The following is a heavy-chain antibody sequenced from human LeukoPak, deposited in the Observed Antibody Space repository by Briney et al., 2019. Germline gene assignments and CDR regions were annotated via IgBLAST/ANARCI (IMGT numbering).Heavy chain of an antibody. D-gene: IGHD3-22*01. CDR2: INWNGGST. Sequence: GGSLRLSCAASGFTFSSYGMSWVRQAPGKGLEWVSGINWNGGSTGYADSVKGRFTISRDNAKNSLYLQMNSLRAEDTALYYCARATHYYESSGYDYWGQGTLVTVSS. V-gene: IGHV3-20*04. CDR1: GFTFSSYG. J-gene: IGHJ4*02. CDR3: ARATHYYESSGYDY.